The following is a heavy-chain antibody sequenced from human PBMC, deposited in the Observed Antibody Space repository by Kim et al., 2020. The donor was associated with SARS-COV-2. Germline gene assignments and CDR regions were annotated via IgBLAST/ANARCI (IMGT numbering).Heavy chain of an antibody. V-gene: IGHV4-59*01. CDR3: ARVGYCSGGSCYDY. J-gene: IGHJ4*02. Sequence: NPSLKGRVTISVDTSKTQFSLKLSSVTAADTAVYYCARVGYCSGGSCYDYWGQGTLVTVSS. D-gene: IGHD2-15*01.